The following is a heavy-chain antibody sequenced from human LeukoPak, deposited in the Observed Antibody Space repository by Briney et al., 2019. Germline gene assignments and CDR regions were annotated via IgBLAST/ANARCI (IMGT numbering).Heavy chain of an antibody. Sequence: ASVKVSCKASGYTFTGYYMHWVRQAPGQGLEWMGWINPNSGGANYAQKFQGRVTMTRDTSISTAYMERSRLRSDDTAVYYCARGPDYDILSGSIEGGYYYDMDVWGKGTTVTVSS. D-gene: IGHD3-9*01. V-gene: IGHV1-2*02. J-gene: IGHJ6*03. CDR1: GYTFTGYY. CDR3: ARGPDYDILSGSIEGGYYYDMDV. CDR2: INPNSGGA.